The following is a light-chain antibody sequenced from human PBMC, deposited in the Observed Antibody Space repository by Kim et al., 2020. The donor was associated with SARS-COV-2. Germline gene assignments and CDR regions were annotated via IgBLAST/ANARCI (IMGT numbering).Light chain of an antibody. CDR2: AAS. CDR1: QDIAKS. Sequence: ASVGDRVTITCRASQDIAKSLAWYQQKPGKVPQVLIYAASTLQSGVPSRFSGSGSGTEFTLTIGSLQTEDVATYYCQKYNNAPWTCGPGTKVDIK. CDR3: QKYNNAPWT. J-gene: IGKJ1*01. V-gene: IGKV1-27*01.